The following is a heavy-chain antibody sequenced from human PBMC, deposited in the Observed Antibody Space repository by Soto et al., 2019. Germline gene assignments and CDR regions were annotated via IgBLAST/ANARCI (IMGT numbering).Heavy chain of an antibody. Sequence: PGGSLRLSCAASGFTFSSYGMHWVRQAPGKGLEWVTAISYDGSDKYYTDSVKGRFTISRDNSKNTLSLQMNSLRAEDTAVYYCAKEGGPYSRGWHLDSWGQGTLVTVSS. CDR2: ISYDGSDK. CDR3: AKEGGPYSRGWHLDS. D-gene: IGHD6-19*01. V-gene: IGHV3-30*18. CDR1: GFTFSSYG. J-gene: IGHJ4*02.